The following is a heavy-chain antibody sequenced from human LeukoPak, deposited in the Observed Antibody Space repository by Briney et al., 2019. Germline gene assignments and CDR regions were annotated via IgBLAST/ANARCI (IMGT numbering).Heavy chain of an antibody. J-gene: IGHJ5*02. CDR3: ARRRMIVPGSWFDP. CDR1: GYTFTSYD. D-gene: IGHD3-22*01. V-gene: IGHV1-8*01. CDR2: MNPNSGNT. Sequence: ASVKVSCKASGYTFTSYDINWVQQATGQGLEWMGWMNPNSGNTGYAQKFQGRVTMTRNTSISTAYMELSSLRSEDTAVYYCARRRMIVPGSWFDPWGQGTLVTVSS.